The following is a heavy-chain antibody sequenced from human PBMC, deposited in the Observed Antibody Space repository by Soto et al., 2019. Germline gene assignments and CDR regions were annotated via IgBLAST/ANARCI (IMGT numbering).Heavy chain of an antibody. D-gene: IGHD3-22*01. Sequence: KTSETLSLTCDVSGVSISSGNWWSWVRQPPGKELEWIGEVYRDGSANYHPSLERRVTISVDTSKNQFSLRLSSVTAADTAIYYCARLIYDGRLNYLYFDSWGQGMLVTVSS. CDR1: GVSISSGNW. V-gene: IGHV4-4*02. J-gene: IGHJ4*02. CDR3: ARLIYDGRLNYLYFDS. CDR2: VYRDGSA.